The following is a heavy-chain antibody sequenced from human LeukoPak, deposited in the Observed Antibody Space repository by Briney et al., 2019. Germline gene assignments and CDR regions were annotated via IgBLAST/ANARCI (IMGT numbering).Heavy chain of an antibody. D-gene: IGHD2-15*01. CDR2: MSGSSGRT. CDR1: GFTFSSYA. Sequence: PGGSLRLSCAASGFTFSSYAMSWVRQAPGKGLEWVSAMSGSSGRTYYADSVKGRFTISRDNSKNTLYVQMNSLGADDTAVYYCAKWGCSGSSCYPFAYWGQGTLVTVSS. J-gene: IGHJ4*02. CDR3: AKWGCSGSSCYPFAY. V-gene: IGHV3-23*01.